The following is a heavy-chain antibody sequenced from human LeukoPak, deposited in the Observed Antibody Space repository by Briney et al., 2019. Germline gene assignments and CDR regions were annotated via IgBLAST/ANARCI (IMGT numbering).Heavy chain of an antibody. J-gene: IGHJ4*02. Sequence: PGGSLRPSCAASGFTFSSYSMNWVRQAPGKGLEWVSSISSSSSYIYYADSVKGRFTISRDNAKNSLYLQMNSLRAEDTAVYYCARDGSLGYCSSTSCYKWAFDYWGQGTLVTVSS. CDR1: GFTFSSYS. CDR2: ISSSSSYI. D-gene: IGHD2-2*02. CDR3: ARDGSLGYCSSTSCYKWAFDY. V-gene: IGHV3-21*01.